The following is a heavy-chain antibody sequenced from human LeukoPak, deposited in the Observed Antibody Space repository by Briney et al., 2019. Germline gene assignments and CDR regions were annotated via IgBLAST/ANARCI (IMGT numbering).Heavy chain of an antibody. J-gene: IGHJ4*02. CDR1: GFTFSSYS. CDR2: ISSSSSYI. D-gene: IGHD2-15*01. V-gene: IGHV3-21*01. Sequence: PGGSLRLSCAASGFTFSSYSMNWVRQAPGKGLEWVSSISSSSSYIYYADSVKGRFTISRDNAKNSLYLQMNSLRAEDTAVYYCARGYCSTGSCYNFDYWGQGTLVTVSS. CDR3: ARGYCSTGSCYNFDY.